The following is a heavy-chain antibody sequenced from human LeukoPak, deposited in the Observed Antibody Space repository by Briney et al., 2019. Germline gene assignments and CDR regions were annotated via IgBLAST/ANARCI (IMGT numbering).Heavy chain of an antibody. J-gene: IGHJ5*02. V-gene: IGHV3-48*03. CDR2: ISSSGSTI. CDR3: ARMGSSWYNNWFDP. D-gene: IGHD6-13*01. Sequence: GGSLRLSCAASGFTFSSYEMNWVRQAPGKGLEWVSYISSSGSTIYYADSVKGRFTISRDNAKNSLYLQMNSLRAEDTAVYYCARMGSSWYNNWFDPWGQGTLVTVSS. CDR1: GFTFSSYE.